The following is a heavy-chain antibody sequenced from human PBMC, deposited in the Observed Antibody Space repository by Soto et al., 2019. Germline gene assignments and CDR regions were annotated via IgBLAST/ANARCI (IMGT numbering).Heavy chain of an antibody. Sequence: GGSLRLSCAASGFTVSSNYMSWVRQAPGKGLEWVSVIYSGGSTYYADSVKGRFTISRDNSKNTLYLQMNSLRAEDTAVYYCARDRIYSYGRYYGMDVWGQGTTVTVS. J-gene: IGHJ6*02. D-gene: IGHD5-18*01. CDR1: GFTVSSNY. CDR2: IYSGGST. V-gene: IGHV3-53*01. CDR3: ARDRIYSYGRYYGMDV.